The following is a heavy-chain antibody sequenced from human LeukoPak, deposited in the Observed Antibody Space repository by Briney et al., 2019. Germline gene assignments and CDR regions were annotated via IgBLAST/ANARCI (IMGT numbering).Heavy chain of an antibody. CDR1: GFTFDDYA. V-gene: IGHV3-43*02. CDR2: ISGDGGST. CDR3: AKGAAKFYYYYGMDV. Sequence: GGSLRLSCAASGFTFDDYAMHWIRQAPGKGLEWVSLISGDGGSTYYADSVKGRFTISRDNSKNSLYLQMNSLRTEDTALYYCAKGAAKFYYYYGMDVWGQGTKVTVSS. D-gene: IGHD2-15*01. J-gene: IGHJ6*02.